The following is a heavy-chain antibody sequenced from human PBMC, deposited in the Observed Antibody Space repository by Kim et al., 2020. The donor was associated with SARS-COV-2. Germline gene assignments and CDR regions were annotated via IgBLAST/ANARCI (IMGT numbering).Heavy chain of an antibody. CDR3: ARAEKGARGVRVVINY. CDR2: INTNTGNP. V-gene: IGHV7-4-1*02. CDR1: GYTFTSYA. J-gene: IGHJ4*01. D-gene: IGHD3-10*01. Sequence: ASVKVSCKASGYTFTSYAMNWVRQAPGQGLEWMGWINTNTGNPTYAQGFTGRFGFSLDTSVSTAYLQISSLKAEDTAVYYCARAEKGARGVRVVINYWDHRTLVTVSS.